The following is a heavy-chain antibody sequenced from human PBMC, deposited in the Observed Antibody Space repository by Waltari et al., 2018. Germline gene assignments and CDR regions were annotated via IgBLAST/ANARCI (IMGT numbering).Heavy chain of an antibody. CDR2: IHGSGKT. CDR3: ARDRGRGLYLDS. D-gene: IGHD1-26*01. Sequence: QLQLQQSGPGLVKPSESLSLTCAVSGDSVRNNYWWSWVRQPPGKGLEWIGQIHGSGKTNYNPSFESRVTVSMDTSNNQFSLEVTSPTAADTAVYYCARDRGRGLYLDSWGQGTLVTVSP. CDR1: GDSVRNNYW. J-gene: IGHJ4*02. V-gene: IGHV4-4*02.